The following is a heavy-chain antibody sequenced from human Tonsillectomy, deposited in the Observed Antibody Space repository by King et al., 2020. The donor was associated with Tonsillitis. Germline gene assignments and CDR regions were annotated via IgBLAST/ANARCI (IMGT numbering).Heavy chain of an antibody. Sequence: VQLVESGAEVKKPGASVKVSCKASGYTFTSYGISWVRQAPGQGLEWMGWISAYNGNANYAQKLQGRVSMTTDTSTSTAYMELRSLRSDDTAVYYCARAGSRGVLIPYDAFDIWGPGTLVTVSS. J-gene: IGHJ3*02. CDR1: GYTFTSYG. V-gene: IGHV1-18*01. CDR2: ISAYNGNA. D-gene: IGHD3-3*01. CDR3: ARAGSRGVLIPYDAFDI.